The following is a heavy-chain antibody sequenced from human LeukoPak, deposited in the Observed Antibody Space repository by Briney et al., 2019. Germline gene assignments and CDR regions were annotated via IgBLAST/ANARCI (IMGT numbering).Heavy chain of an antibody. V-gene: IGHV3-48*03. Sequence: GGSLRLSCAASGLTFSSYDMNWVRQAPGKGLEWVSYISSSGRTIYYADSVKGRSTVSRDNAQNSLYLQMNSLTAEDTAVYYCARDVGAYWGQGTLVTVSS. CDR2: ISSSGRTI. CDR3: ARDVGAY. D-gene: IGHD2-15*01. CDR1: GLTFSSYD. J-gene: IGHJ4*02.